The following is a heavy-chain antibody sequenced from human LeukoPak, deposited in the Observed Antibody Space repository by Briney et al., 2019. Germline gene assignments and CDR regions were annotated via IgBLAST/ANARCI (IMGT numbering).Heavy chain of an antibody. J-gene: IGHJ4*02. CDR1: GFTVSSYA. CDR2: ISNSGGST. D-gene: IGHD6-6*01. Sequence: GSLRLSCAASGFTVSSYAMNWVRQAPGKGLEWVSGISNSGGSTYYADSVKGRFTISRDNSKNTLYLQMNSLRAEDTAVYYCAKETSSSFDYWGQGTLVTVSS. CDR3: AKETSSSFDY. V-gene: IGHV3-23*01.